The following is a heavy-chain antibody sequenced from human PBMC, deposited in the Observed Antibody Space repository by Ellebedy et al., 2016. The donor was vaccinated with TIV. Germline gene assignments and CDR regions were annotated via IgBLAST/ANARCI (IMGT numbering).Heavy chain of an antibody. CDR3: ARGDIVVVPAAIRFLYYFDY. Sequence: SETLSLXXTVSGGSISSSSYYWGWIRQPPGKGLEWIGEINHSGSTNYNPSLKSRVTISVDTSKNQFSLKLSSVTAADTAVYYCARGDIVVVPAAIRFLYYFDYWGQGTLVTVSS. CDR2: INHSGST. D-gene: IGHD2-2*02. J-gene: IGHJ4*02. CDR1: GGSISSSSYY. V-gene: IGHV4-39*07.